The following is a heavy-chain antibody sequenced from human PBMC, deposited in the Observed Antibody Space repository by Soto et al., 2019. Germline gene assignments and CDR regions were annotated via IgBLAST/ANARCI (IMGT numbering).Heavy chain of an antibody. CDR3: ARDSSSGYDSGPTAYMDV. J-gene: IGHJ6*03. CDR1: GGSISSGGYY. V-gene: IGHV4-31*03. D-gene: IGHD5-12*01. Sequence: QVQLQESGPGLVKPSQTLSLTCTVSGGSISSGGYYWSWIGQHPGKGLEWIGYIYYSGSTYYNPSLKSRVTISVDTSKNQFSLKLSSVTAADTAVYYCARDSSSGYDSGPTAYMDVWGKGTTVTVSS. CDR2: IYYSGST.